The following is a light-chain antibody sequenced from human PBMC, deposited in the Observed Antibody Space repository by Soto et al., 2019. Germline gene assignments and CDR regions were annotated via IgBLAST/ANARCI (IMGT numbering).Light chain of an antibody. CDR3: QQRSNWPPAT. CDR2: DAS. CDR1: ESVSSH. V-gene: IGKV3-11*01. Sequence: EIVLTQSPAILSLSPGERATLSCRASESVSSHLAWYQQKPGQAPRLLIYDASNRATGIPARFSGSGSGTDFTLTISSLEPEDFAVYYCQQRSNWPPATFGQGTRLEIK. J-gene: IGKJ5*01.